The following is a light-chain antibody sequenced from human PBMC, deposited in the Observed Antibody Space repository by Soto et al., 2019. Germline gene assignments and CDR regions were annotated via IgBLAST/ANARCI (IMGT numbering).Light chain of an antibody. Sequence: QSVLTQPASVSGSPGQSITISCTGTSSDVGGYNYVSWYQQHPGKVPKLMIYEVSNRPSGVVNRFSGSKSGNTASLTISGLQAEDEADYYCRSFTSSSTQVFGTGTKLTVL. CDR1: SSDVGGYNY. J-gene: IGLJ1*01. V-gene: IGLV2-14*01. CDR2: EVS. CDR3: RSFTSSSTQV.